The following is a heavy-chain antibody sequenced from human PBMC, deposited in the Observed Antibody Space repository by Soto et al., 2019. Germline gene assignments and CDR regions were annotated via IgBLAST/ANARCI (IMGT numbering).Heavy chain of an antibody. V-gene: IGHV3-21*01. CDR1: GFSLSSYS. J-gene: IGHJ4*02. CDR3: AKDRPGQQSFYYWDS. Sequence: EVQLVESGGGLVKPGGSLRLSCAASGFSLSSYSMSWVRQAPGKGLEWVSSISSSTNYIYYAASVKGRFTISRDVAKNSLYLLMNTLRVGDTAIYYCAKDRPGQQSFYYWDSWGQGTRVTVSS. CDR2: ISSSTNYI. D-gene: IGHD6-13*01.